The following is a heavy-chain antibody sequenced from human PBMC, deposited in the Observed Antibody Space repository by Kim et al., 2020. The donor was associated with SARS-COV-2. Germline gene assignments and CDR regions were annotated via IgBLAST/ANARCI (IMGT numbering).Heavy chain of an antibody. CDR2: IYPGDSDT. D-gene: IGHD1-26*01. CDR1: GYSFTSYW. V-gene: IGHV5-51*01. Sequence: GESLKISCKGSGYSFTSYWIGWVRQMPGKGLEWMGIIYPGDSDTRYSPSFQGQVTISADKSISTAYLQWSSLKASDTAMYYCARHYWARRSQYSGSYAGIGAIDYWGQGTLVTVSS. CDR3: ARHYWARRSQYSGSYAGIGAIDY. J-gene: IGHJ4*02.